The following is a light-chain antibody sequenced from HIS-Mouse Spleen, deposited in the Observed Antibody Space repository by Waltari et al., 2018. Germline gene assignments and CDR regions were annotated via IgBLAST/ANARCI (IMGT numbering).Light chain of an antibody. CDR3: MQALQTPFT. CDR1: QSLLHSNGYNY. Sequence: DIVMTQSPLSLPVTPGEPASISCRSSQSLLHSNGYNYLDWYLQKPGQSPQLLIYLGSNLASGVPDRFSGSGSGTEFTLKISRVEAEDVGVYYCMQALQTPFTFGPGTKVDIK. CDR2: LGS. J-gene: IGKJ3*01. V-gene: IGKV2-28*01.